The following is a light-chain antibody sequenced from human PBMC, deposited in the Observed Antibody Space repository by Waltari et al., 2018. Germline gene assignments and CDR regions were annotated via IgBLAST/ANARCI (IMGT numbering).Light chain of an antibody. V-gene: IGLV1-40*01. CDR2: GNS. J-gene: IGLJ2*01. Sequence: QSVLTQPPSVSGAPGQRVTISCTGSSSNIGAGHDVHWYQQLPGTAPKLLIYGNSNRPSGVPDRVSGSKSGTSASLAITGLQAEDEADYYCQSYDSSLSGSEFGGGTKLTVL. CDR1: SSNIGAGHD. CDR3: QSYDSSLSGSE.